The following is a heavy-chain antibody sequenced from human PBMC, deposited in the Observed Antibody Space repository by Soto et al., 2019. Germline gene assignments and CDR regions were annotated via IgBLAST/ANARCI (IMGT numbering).Heavy chain of an antibody. V-gene: IGHV6-1*01. CDR3: VRLIGNSWLDF. D-gene: IGHD1-26*01. J-gene: IGHJ5*01. CDR2: TYYRSKWYN. CDR1: GGSVSSSSVT. Sequence: SQTLSLTCASCGGSVSSSSVTWNWIRQSPSRGLEWLGRTYYRSKWYNDYAESVKSRITINPDTSKNQFSLHLNSVTPEDTAVYYCVRLIGNSWLDFWGQGTLVTVSS.